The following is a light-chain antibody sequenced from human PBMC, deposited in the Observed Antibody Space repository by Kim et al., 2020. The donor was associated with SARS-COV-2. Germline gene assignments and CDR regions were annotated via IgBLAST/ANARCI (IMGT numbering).Light chain of an antibody. CDR3: QQYYSSPQT. CDR1: QILFYTSNSKNY. Sequence: ANNNCKSSQILFYTSNSKNYLAWYQQKPGQAPRLLIYWASVRQSGVPDRFRGSGSGTDFTLTISSLQPEDVAVYFCQQYYSSPQTFGQGTKVDIK. CDR2: WAS. V-gene: IGKV4-1*01. J-gene: IGKJ1*01.